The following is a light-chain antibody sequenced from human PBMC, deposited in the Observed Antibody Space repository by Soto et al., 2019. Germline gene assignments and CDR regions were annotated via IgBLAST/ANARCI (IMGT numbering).Light chain of an antibody. CDR1: QSVTRSY. Sequence: EVVLTQSPGTLSLSPGERATLSCRAGQSVTRSYLAWYQQKPGQAPRLLIYAASSRATGIPDRFSGSGSGTDFTLSISRLEPEDFAVYYCHHYGVSVTRTFGLGTEVEIK. CDR3: HHYGVSVTRT. J-gene: IGKJ1*01. CDR2: AAS. V-gene: IGKV3-20*01.